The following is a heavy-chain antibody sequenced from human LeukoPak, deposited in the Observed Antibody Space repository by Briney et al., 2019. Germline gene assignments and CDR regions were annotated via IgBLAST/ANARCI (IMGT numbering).Heavy chain of an antibody. CDR1: GYSISSGYY. J-gene: IGHJ4*02. V-gene: IGHV4-38-2*01. CDR3: ARALAVAGTGYFDY. D-gene: IGHD6-19*01. CDR2: IYHSGST. Sequence: SETLSLTCAVSGYSISSGYYWCWIRQPPGKGLECIGGIYHSGSTYYNPPLESRVIISVDTPKNQCSLKLSSVTAADTAVYYCARALAVAGTGYFDYWGQGTLVTVSS.